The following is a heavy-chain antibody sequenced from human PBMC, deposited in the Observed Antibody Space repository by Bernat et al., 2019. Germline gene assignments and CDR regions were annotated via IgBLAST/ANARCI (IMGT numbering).Heavy chain of an antibody. CDR1: GGSITSSGLH. CDR2: IFYTGST. J-gene: IGHJ4*02. D-gene: IGHD2-2*01. Sequence: QLQLQESGPGLVKPSETLSLTCTVSGGSITSSGLHWGWIRQPPGQGLEYIGSIFYTGSTYYNPSLKSRVTISADTSKNQFSLTLSSVAAADTAVYYCARLPTVGRVVPAALFDYWGQGTLVTVSS. CDR3: ARLPTVGRVVPAALFDY. V-gene: IGHV4-39*01.